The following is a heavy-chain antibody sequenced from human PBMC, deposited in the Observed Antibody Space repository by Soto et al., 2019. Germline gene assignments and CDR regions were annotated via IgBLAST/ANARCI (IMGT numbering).Heavy chain of an antibody. Sequence: EAQLVESGGGLVQPGGSLRLSCAASGFNFGPFWMQWVRQAPGKGLVWVSHINSDGSTIVYADSVKGRFTISRDNAKSTLFLQMNGLRVEDTAVYYCARDRGYPDSFDIWGQGTMVTVSS. J-gene: IGHJ3*02. CDR1: GFNFGPFW. D-gene: IGHD3-10*01. CDR3: ARDRGYPDSFDI. CDR2: INSDGSTI. V-gene: IGHV3-74*01.